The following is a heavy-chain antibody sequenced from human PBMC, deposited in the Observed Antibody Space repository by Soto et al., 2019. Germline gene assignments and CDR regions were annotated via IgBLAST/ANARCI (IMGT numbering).Heavy chain of an antibody. CDR3: ARDTWWDFWSGYYYYYGMDV. V-gene: IGHV3-74*01. CDR1: GFTFSSYW. D-gene: IGHD3-3*01. Sequence: GGSLRLSCAASGFTFSSYWMHWVRQAPGKGLVWVSRINSDGSSTSYADSVKGRFTISRDNAKNTLYLQMNSLRAEDTAVYYCARDTWWDFWSGYYYYYGMDVWGQGTTGTVSS. J-gene: IGHJ6*02. CDR2: INSDGSST.